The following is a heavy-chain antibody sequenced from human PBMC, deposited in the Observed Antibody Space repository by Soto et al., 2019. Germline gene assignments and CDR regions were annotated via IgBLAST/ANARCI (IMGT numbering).Heavy chain of an antibody. J-gene: IGHJ2*01. D-gene: IGHD3-16*01. CDR1: SGSISSGGYY. V-gene: IGHV4-31*03. Sequence: QVQLQESGPGLVKPSQTLSLTCTVASGSISSGGYYWSWIRQHPGKGLEWIGDIYNSGRTYYNPSLKSRISISSDTSKSQFSLQLSSVTAADTAIYYCARKFGAAHFDLWGRGTLVTVSS. CDR3: ARKFGAAHFDL. CDR2: IYNSGRT.